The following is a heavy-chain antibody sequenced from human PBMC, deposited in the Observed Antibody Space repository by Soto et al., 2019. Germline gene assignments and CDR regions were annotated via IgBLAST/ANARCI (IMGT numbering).Heavy chain of an antibody. J-gene: IGHJ4*02. D-gene: IGHD3-16*01. CDR1: GGSFSGYY. Sequence: SETLSLTCAVYGGSFSGYYWSWIRQPPGKGLEWIGEINHSGSTNYNPSLKSRVTISVDTSKNQFSLKLSSVTAADTAVYYCARASYDYVWGSYSGNDWGQGTLVTVSS. CDR2: INHSGST. CDR3: ARASYDYVWGSYSGND. V-gene: IGHV4-34*01.